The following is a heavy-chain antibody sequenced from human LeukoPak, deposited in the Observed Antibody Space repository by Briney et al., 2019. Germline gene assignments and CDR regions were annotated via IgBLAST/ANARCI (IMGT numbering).Heavy chain of an antibody. D-gene: IGHD6-6*01. J-gene: IGHJ6*03. V-gene: IGHV4-4*02. CDR2: IHHSGST. CDR3: ATTYIAARRQVYYYYYMDV. Sequence: PSETLSLTCAVSGGSISSSNWWSWVRQPPGKGLEWIGEIHHSGSTNYNPSLKSRVTISVDTSKNQFSLKLSSVTAADTAVYYCATTYIAARRQVYYYYYMDVWGKGTTVTVSS. CDR1: GGSISSSNW.